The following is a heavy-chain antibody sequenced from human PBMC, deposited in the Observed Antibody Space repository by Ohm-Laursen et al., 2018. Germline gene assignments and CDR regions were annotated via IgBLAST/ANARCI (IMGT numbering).Heavy chain of an antibody. CDR1: GFTFSSYA. Sequence: SLRLSCAASGFTFSSYAMNWVRQAPGKGLEWVSGISGSGGSTKYADSVKGRFTISRDNAKNSLYLQMNSLRPEDTAVYYCARLLSGSSPEDYWGQGTLATVSS. CDR2: ISGSGGST. V-gene: IGHV3-23*01. CDR3: ARLLSGSSPEDY. D-gene: IGHD1-26*01. J-gene: IGHJ4*02.